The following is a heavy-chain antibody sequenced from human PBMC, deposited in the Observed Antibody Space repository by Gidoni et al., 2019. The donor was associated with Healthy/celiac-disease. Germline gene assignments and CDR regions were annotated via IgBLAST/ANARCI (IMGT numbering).Heavy chain of an antibody. V-gene: IGHV3-30-3*01. J-gene: IGHJ4*02. D-gene: IGHD3-22*01. CDR3: ASYRDYYDSSGPNYYFDY. CDR2: ISYDGSNK. CDR1: GFTFRSYA. Sequence: QVQLVESGGGVVQPGRSLRLSCAASGFTFRSYAMHWVRQAPGKGLEWVAVISYDGSNKYYADSVKGRFTISRDNSKNTLYLQMNSLRAEDTAVYYCASYRDYYDSSGPNYYFDYWGQGTLVTVSS.